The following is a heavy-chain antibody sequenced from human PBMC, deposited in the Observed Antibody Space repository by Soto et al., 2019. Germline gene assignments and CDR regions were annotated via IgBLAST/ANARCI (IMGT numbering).Heavy chain of an antibody. V-gene: IGHV3-23*01. J-gene: IGHJ3*02. Sequence: GESLRLSCTTSTLRFSHHTMSWVRQAPGKGLEWVSDINNSGHYTYYADSVKGRFTISRDNSKNTMFLQMNNLRVEDTAMYYCARRPDAFDIWGQGTMVTVSS. CDR1: TLRFSHHT. CDR2: INNSGHYT. CDR3: ARRPDAFDI.